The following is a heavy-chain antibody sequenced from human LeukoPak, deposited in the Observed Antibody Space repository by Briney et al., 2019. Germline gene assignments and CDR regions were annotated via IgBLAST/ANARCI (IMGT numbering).Heavy chain of an antibody. V-gene: IGHV1-69*05. CDR3: AIVATTADYFDY. CDR1: GGTFSSYA. J-gene: IGHJ4*02. CDR2: IIPIFGTA. Sequence: ASVKVSCKASGGTFSSYAISWVRQAPGQGLEWMGGIIPIFGTANYAQKFQGRVTMTRNTSISTAYMELSSLRSEDTAVYYCAIVATTADYFDYWGQGTLVTVSS. D-gene: IGHD5-12*01.